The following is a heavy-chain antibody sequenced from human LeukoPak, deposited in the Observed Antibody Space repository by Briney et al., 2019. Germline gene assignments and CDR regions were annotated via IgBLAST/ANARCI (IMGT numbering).Heavy chain of an antibody. CDR1: GGSISSSSYY. D-gene: IGHD3-16*01. J-gene: IGHJ6*02. V-gene: IGHV4-39*07. CDR2: IYYSGST. Sequence: SETLSLTCTVSGGSISSSSYYWGWIRQPPGKGLEWIGSIYYSGSTYYNPSLKSRVTISVDTSKNQFSLKLSSVTAADTAVYYCASVPPMGYGMDVWGQGTTVTVSS. CDR3: ASVPPMGYGMDV.